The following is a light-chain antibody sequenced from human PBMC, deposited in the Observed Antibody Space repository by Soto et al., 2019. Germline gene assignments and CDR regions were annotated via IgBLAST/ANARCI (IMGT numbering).Light chain of an antibody. CDR3: QSYDSSLTGPKVL. Sequence: QSALTQPPSVSGAPGQRVTISCTGTSSNIGAGYYVHWYQQFPGTAPKLLIYGNSNRPSGVPARFSGSKSGSSASLAITGLQAEDEADYYCQSYDSSLTGPKVLFGGGTKLTVL. J-gene: IGLJ2*01. CDR2: GNS. CDR1: SSNIGAGYY. V-gene: IGLV1-40*01.